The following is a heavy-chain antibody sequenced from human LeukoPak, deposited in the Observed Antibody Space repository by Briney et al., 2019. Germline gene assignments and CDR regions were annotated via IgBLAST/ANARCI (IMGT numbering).Heavy chain of an antibody. CDR1: GGTFSSYG. CDR2: ISAYNGNT. D-gene: IGHD3-22*01. J-gene: IGHJ4*02. V-gene: IGHV1-18*01. Sequence: GASVKVSCKASGGTFSSYGISWVRQAPGQGLEWMGWISAYNGNTNYAQKLQGRVTMTTDTSTSTAYMELRSLRSDDTAVYYCARTTYYYDSSGYFGEYWGQGTLVTVSS. CDR3: ARTTYYYDSSGYFGEY.